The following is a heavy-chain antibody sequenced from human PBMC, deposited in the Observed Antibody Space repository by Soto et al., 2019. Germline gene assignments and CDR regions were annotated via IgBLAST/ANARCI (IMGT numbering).Heavy chain of an antibody. J-gene: IGHJ6*02. V-gene: IGHV4-61*01. CDR2: IYYSGST. D-gene: IGHD5-18*01. CDR1: GGSVSSGSYY. CDR3: AREGGIQLWSRRGDYYYYGMDV. Sequence: QVQLQESGPGLVKPSETLSLTCTVSGGSVSSGSYYWSWIRQPPGKGLEWIGYIYYSGSTNYNPSLESRVTISVDTSKNLFSLKLSSVTAADTAVYYCAREGGIQLWSRRGDYYYYGMDVWGQGTTVTVSS.